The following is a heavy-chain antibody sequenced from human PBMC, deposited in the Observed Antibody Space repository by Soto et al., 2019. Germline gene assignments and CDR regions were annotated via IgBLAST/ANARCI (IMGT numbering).Heavy chain of an antibody. Sequence: QGQLVQYGAEMKKPGASVQVSCKASRSTFRNYFFHWLQQAPGQGLEWMVEINTSGGDTVYAQRLQGRLKIPGDMSTSTRDMALCRLATGDTAVYYCARVGVGGGYEDSWGQGTLVTVSS. J-gene: IGHJ5*01. CDR1: RSTFRNYF. V-gene: IGHV1-46*04. D-gene: IGHD5-12*01. CDR2: INTSGGDT. CDR3: ARVGVGGGYEDS.